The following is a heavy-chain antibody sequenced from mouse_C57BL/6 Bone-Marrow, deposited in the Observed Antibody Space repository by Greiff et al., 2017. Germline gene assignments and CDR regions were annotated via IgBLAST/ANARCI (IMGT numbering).Heavy chain of an antibody. CDR2: ISSGSSTI. CDR3: ARGTTVVYFDY. V-gene: IGHV5-17*01. D-gene: IGHD1-1*01. J-gene: IGHJ2*01. Sequence: EVKLVESGGGLVKPGGSLKLSCAASGFTFSDYGMHWVRQAPEKGLEWVAYISSGSSTIYYADTMKGRFTISRDNAKNTLFLQMTSLRSEDTAMYYCARGTTVVYFDYWGQGTTLTVSS. CDR1: GFTFSDYG.